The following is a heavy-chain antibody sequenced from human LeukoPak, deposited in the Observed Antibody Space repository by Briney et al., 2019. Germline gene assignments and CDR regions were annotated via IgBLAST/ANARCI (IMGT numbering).Heavy chain of an antibody. D-gene: IGHD6-19*01. CDR3: ARHVDGGYSSEINDY. V-gene: IGHV4-39*01. Sequence: PSETLSLTCTVSGGSISSSGYYWGWIRQPPGKGLEWIASIYYSGSTYYNPSLKSRVTISVDTSKNQFSLKLSSVTAADTAVYYCARHVDGGYSSEINDYWGQGTLVTVSS. J-gene: IGHJ4*02. CDR1: GGSISSSGYY. CDR2: IYYSGST.